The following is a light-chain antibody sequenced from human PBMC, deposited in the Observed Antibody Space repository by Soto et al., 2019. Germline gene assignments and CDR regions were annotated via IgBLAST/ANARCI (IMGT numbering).Light chain of an antibody. J-gene: IGKJ1*01. CDR2: GTS. CDR1: QSISHW. V-gene: IGKV1-5*01. CDR3: QQYNGYSRA. Sequence: DIQMTQSPSALSASVGDRVTITCRASQSISHWLAWYQQKPGRAPKLLIYGTSTLQSGVPSRFSGSGSGTEFTLTITSLQPDDFATYYCQQYNGYSRAFGQGTQVEVK.